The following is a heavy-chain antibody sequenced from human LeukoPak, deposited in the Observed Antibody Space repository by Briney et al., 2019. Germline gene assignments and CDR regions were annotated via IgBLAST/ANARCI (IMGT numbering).Heavy chain of an antibody. CDR3: AKVKQAYSSSFFGAYYYYMDV. CDR1: GFTFDDYA. CDR2: ISWNSGSI. J-gene: IGHJ6*03. D-gene: IGHD6-13*01. Sequence: PGGSLRLSCAASGFTFDDYAMHWVRQAPGKGLEWVSGISWNSGSIGYADSVKGRLTISRDNAKNSLYLQMNSLRAEDTALYYCAKVKQAYSSSFFGAYYYYMDVWGKGTTVTVSS. V-gene: IGHV3-9*01.